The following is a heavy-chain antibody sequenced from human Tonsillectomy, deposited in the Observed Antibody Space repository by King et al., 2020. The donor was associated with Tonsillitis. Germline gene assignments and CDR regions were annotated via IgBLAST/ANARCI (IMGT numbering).Heavy chain of an antibody. CDR2: INHSGST. J-gene: IGHJ6*03. Sequence: VQLQQWGAGLLKPSETLSLTCAVYGGSFSGYYWSWIRQPPGKGLEWIGEINHSGSTNYNPSLKSRVTISVDTSKNQFSLKLSSVTAADTAVYYCARARRVPGYNWNHLLYYYYYMDVWGKGTTVTVSS. D-gene: IGHD1-14*01. CDR1: GGSFSGYY. CDR3: ARARRVPGYNWNHLLYYYYYMDV. V-gene: IGHV4-34*01.